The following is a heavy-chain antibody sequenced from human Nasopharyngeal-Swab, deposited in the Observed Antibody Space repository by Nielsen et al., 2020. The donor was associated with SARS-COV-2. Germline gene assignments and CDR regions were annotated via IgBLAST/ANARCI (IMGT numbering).Heavy chain of an antibody. CDR3: VHSTGWRLDY. J-gene: IGHJ4*02. V-gene: IGHV2-5*02. CDR1: GFSLSTSKVG. Sequence: SGPTLVKPSQTLTLTCTFSGFSLSTSKVGVSWVRQLPGKALEWLALLYWDDGNRYNPSLKNRITITRDTSKNQVVLTMTNMDPVDTATYYCVHSTGWRLDYWGQGTLVTVSS. CDR2: LYWDDGN. D-gene: IGHD6-19*01.